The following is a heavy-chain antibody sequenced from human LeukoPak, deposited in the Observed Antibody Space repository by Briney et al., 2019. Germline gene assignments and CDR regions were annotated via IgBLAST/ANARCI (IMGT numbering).Heavy chain of an antibody. V-gene: IGHV3-64*01. CDR2: ISGDGGQT. Sequence: GGSLRLSCVASGFILSSYPMHWVRQAPGKGLESVSAISGDGGQTYYANSVKGGFTISRDNSKNTLYLQMGSLRDEDTAMYYCAREEPAGSTDSWGQGTLVTVSS. CDR1: GFILSSYP. D-gene: IGHD1-14*01. J-gene: IGHJ4*02. CDR3: AREEPAGSTDS.